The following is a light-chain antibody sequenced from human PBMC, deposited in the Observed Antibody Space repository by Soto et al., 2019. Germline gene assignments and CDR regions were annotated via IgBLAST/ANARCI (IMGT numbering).Light chain of an antibody. V-gene: IGKV1-33*01. Sequence: DIQMTQSPSSLSASVGDRVTITCQATQDISNLLNWFQQKPGKAPKLLIYDASNLETGVPSRFSGSGSGTEFSLTITSLQPEDFATYYCQQLFDSPITFGQGTRLEIK. CDR3: QQLFDSPIT. CDR1: QDISNL. CDR2: DAS. J-gene: IGKJ5*01.